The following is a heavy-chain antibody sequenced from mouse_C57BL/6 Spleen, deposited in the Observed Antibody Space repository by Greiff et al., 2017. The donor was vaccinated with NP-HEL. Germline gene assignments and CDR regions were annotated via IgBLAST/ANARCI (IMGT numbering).Heavy chain of an antibody. CDR2: INPGSGGT. D-gene: IGHD2-3*01. CDR1: GYAFTNYL. CDR3: ARRGDGYYAMAY. V-gene: IGHV1-54*01. J-gene: IGHJ4*01. Sequence: VQLQQSGAELVRPGTSVKVSCKASGYAFTNYLIEWVKQRPGQGLEWIGVINPGSGGTNYNETFKGKATLTADKSSSTAYMQLSSLTSEYSAVDFCARRGDGYYAMAYWGQGTSVTVSS.